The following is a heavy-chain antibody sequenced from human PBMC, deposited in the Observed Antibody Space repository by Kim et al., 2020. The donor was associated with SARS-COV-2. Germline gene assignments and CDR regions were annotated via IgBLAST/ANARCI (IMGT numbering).Heavy chain of an antibody. Sequence: YNPSLKSRVTISVDTSKNQFSLKLSSVTAADTAVYYCASRSYFDWLLLDYWGQGTLVTVSS. D-gene: IGHD3-9*01. V-gene: IGHV4-39*01. J-gene: IGHJ4*02. CDR3: ASRSYFDWLLLDY.